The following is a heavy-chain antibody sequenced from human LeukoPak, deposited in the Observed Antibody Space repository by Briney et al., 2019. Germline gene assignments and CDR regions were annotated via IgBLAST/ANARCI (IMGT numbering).Heavy chain of an antibody. CDR1: GDSVSSNSAA. D-gene: IGHD3-22*01. CDR3: ARDSPWDSSGLDY. CDR2: TYYRSKWYN. Sequence: SQTLSLTCAISGDSVSSNSAAWNWIRQSPSRGLEWLGRTYYRSKWYNDYAVSVKSRIVINPDTSKNQFSLKLSSVTAADTAVYYCARDSPWDSSGLDYWGQGTLATVSS. V-gene: IGHV6-1*01. J-gene: IGHJ4*02.